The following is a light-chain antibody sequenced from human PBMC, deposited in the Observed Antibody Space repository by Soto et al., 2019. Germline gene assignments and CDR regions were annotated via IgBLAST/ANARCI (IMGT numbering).Light chain of an antibody. CDR1: DVADYKY. Sequence: QSVLTQPASVSGSPGQSITICCSDVADYKYVSWYQHHPGKAPKLIIYEVSNRPSGVSNRFSGSKSGNTASLTISGLQAEDEADYYCSSYTRSSTLVFGGGTKLTVL. V-gene: IGLV2-14*01. CDR2: EVS. J-gene: IGLJ2*01. CDR3: SSYTRSSTLV.